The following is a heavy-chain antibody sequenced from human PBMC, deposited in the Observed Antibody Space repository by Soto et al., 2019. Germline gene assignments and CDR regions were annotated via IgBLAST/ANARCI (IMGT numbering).Heavy chain of an antibody. D-gene: IGHD2-15*01. V-gene: IGHV1-3*01. CDR1: GYTFTSYA. Sequence: QVQLVQSGAEVKKPGASVKVSCKASGYTFTSYAMHRVRQAPGQRLEWMGWINAGNGNTKYSQKFQGRVTITRDTSASTAYMELSSLRSEDTAVYYCAREFYCSGGSCYPSFDYWGQGTLVTVSS. CDR2: INAGNGNT. J-gene: IGHJ4*02. CDR3: AREFYCSGGSCYPSFDY.